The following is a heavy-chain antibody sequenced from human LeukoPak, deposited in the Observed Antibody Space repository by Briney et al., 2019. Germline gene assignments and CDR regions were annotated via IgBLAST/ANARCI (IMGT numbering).Heavy chain of an antibody. CDR3: ARLSKDTVVLPAAMAHYFDY. V-gene: IGHV4-59*08. CDR2: MHYTGST. D-gene: IGHD2-2*01. J-gene: IGHJ4*02. CDR1: GCFISSYY. Sequence: SETLSLTCTVSGCFISSYYWSWIRQPPGKGLQFFGYMHYTGSTNYNPSLESRVTLSVDTSKNQFSLKLRAVTAADTAGYYCARLSKDTVVLPAAMAHYFDYWGQGTLVTVSS.